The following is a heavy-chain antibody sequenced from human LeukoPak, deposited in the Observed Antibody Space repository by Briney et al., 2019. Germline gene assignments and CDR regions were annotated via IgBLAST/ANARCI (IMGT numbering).Heavy chain of an antibody. CDR2: IYTSGST. D-gene: IGHD3-10*01. CDR3: ARLVWLGESPGSWFDS. Sequence: PSETPSLTRTVSGGSISSYYWSWIRQPAWRGLEWIGRIYTSGSTNYNPSLKSRVTISPDTAKNQLYLKLNSVTAADTAVYYCARLVWLGESPGSWFDSWGQGTLVTVSS. CDR1: GGSISSYY. V-gene: IGHV4-4*07. J-gene: IGHJ5*01.